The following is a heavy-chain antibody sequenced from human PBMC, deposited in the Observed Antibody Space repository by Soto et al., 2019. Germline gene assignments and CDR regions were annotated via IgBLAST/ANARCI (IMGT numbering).Heavy chain of an antibody. CDR3: ARDLRRGAVAGTGFDY. CDR1: GFTFSSYG. V-gene: IGHV3-33*01. J-gene: IGHJ4*02. Sequence: QVQLVESGGGVVKPGRSLRLSCAASGFTFSSYGMHWVRQAPGKGLEWVAVIWYDGSNKYYADSVKGRFTISRDNSKNTLYLQMNSLRAEDTAVYYCARDLRRGAVAGTGFDYWGQGTLVTVSS. D-gene: IGHD6-19*01. CDR2: IWYDGSNK.